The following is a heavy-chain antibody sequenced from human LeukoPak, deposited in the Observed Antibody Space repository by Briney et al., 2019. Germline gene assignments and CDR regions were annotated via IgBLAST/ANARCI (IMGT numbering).Heavy chain of an antibody. D-gene: IGHD1-26*01. CDR3: ARSIGGSYFFCDY. CDR1: GFTFSSYE. V-gene: IGHV3-48*03. J-gene: IGHJ4*02. Sequence: PGGSLRLSCAVSGFTFSSYEMNWVRQAPGKGLEWVSYISSSGSTIYYADSVKGRFTISRDNAKKSLYLQMNSLRAEDTAVYYCARSIGGSYFFCDYWGQGTLVTVSS. CDR2: ISSSGSTI.